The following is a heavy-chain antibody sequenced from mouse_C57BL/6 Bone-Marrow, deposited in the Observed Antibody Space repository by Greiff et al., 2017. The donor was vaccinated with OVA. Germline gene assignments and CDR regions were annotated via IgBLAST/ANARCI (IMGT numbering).Heavy chain of an antibody. CDR3: ARFGGSSYSDY. D-gene: IGHD1-1*01. J-gene: IGHJ2*01. CDR2: IYPRSGNT. Sequence: VKLQESGAELARPGASVKLSCKASGYTFTSYGISWVKQRTGQGLEWIGEIYPRSGNTYYNEKFKGKATLTADKSSSTAYMELRSLTSEDSAVYFCARFGGSSYSDYWGQGTTLTVSS. V-gene: IGHV1-81*01. CDR1: GYTFTSYG.